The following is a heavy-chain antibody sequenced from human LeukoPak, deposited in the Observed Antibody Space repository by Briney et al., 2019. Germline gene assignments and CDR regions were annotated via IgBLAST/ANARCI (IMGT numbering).Heavy chain of an antibody. CDR3: AKGQNYYDRLNDAFDI. D-gene: IGHD3-22*01. J-gene: IGHJ3*02. CDR1: GFTFDDYA. Sequence: GGSLRLSCAASGFTFDDYATHWVRQAPGKGLEWVSGISWNSGSIGYADSVKGRFTISRDNAKNSLYLQMNSLRAEDTALYYCAKGQNYYDRLNDAFDIWGQGTMVTVSS. V-gene: IGHV3-9*01. CDR2: ISWNSGSI.